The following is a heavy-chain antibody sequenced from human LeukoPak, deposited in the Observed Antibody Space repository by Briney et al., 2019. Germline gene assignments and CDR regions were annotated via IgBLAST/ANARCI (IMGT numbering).Heavy chain of an antibody. CDR2: INHSGST. J-gene: IGHJ4*02. CDR1: GGSLSGYY. CDR3: ARARMITFGGVIARYDY. Sequence: SETLSLTCAVYGGSLSGYYWSWIRQPPGKRLEWIGEINHSGSTNYDPSLKSRVTISRDTSKNQLSLKLSSVTAADTAVYYCARARMITFGGVIARYDYWGQGTLVTVSS. V-gene: IGHV4-34*01. D-gene: IGHD3-16*02.